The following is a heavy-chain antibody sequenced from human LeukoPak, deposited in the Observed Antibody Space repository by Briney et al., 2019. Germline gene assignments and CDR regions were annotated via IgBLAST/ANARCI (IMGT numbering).Heavy chain of an antibody. CDR2: IFYSGST. CDR3: ARGPFGIYDY. J-gene: IGHJ4*02. Sequence: ETLSLTCTVXGGSITNYYWSWIRQPPGRGLEWIGYIFYSGSTNYNPSLKSRVTISVDTSKNQFSLKLSSVTAADTAVYYCARGPFGIYDYWGQGTLVTVSS. CDR1: GGSITNYY. V-gene: IGHV4-59*01. D-gene: IGHD3-3*01.